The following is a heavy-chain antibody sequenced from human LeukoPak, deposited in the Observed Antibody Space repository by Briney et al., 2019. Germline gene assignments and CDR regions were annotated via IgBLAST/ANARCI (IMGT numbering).Heavy chain of an antibody. CDR2: IYPADSDN. CDR3: ARRMYYYDSSGYYSVPSDAFDI. D-gene: IGHD3-22*01. CDR1: GYTFTSYW. V-gene: IGHV5-51*01. Sequence: GESLKISGKGSGYTFTSYWIGWVRQLPGKGLGGMGIIYPADSDNSYRTTFKGQVTISANKSISTAYLQWSSLKASDTAMYYCARRMYYYDSSGYYSVPSDAFDIWGQGTMVTVSS. J-gene: IGHJ3*02.